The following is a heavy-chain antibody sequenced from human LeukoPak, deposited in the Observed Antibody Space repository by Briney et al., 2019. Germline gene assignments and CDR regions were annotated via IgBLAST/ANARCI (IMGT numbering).Heavy chain of an antibody. CDR2: INPNSGGT. Sequence: ASVKISCKASGYTFTGYYMHWVRQAPGQGLEWMGWINPNSGGTNYAQKFQGGITMTWDTSISTAYMELSRLRSDDTAVYYCARDSLELHFDYWGQGTLVTVSS. D-gene: IGHD1-7*01. CDR3: ARDSLELHFDY. V-gene: IGHV1-2*02. J-gene: IGHJ4*02. CDR1: GYTFTGYY.